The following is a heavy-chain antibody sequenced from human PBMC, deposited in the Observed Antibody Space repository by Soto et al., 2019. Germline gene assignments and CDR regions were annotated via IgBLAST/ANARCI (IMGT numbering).Heavy chain of an antibody. CDR1: GFTFSSYA. D-gene: IGHD3-3*01. V-gene: IGHV3-23*01. CDR3: AKIPITIFGVVIIPYYYYMDV. CDR2: ISGSGGST. Sequence: EVQLLESGGGLVQPGGYLRLSCAASGFTFSSYAMSWVRQAPGKGLEWVSAISGSGGSTYYADSVKGRFTISRDNSKNTLYLQMNSLRAEDTAVYYCAKIPITIFGVVIIPYYYYMDVWGKGTTVTVSS. J-gene: IGHJ6*03.